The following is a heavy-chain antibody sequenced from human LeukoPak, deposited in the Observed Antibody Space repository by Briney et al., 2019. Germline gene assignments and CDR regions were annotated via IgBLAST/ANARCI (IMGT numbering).Heavy chain of an antibody. D-gene: IGHD2-2*01. CDR2: LNPNTGGT. CDR3: ARVPDIYCPSTSCVDY. V-gene: IGHV1-2*06. CDR1: GYAFTAFY. Sequence: ASVKVSCKASGYAFTAFYIHWVRQAPGQGLEWMGRLNPNTGGTIHARKFQGRVTISRDTSISTAYMELSSLRSDDTAVYYCARVPDIYCPSTSCVDYWGQGTLVTVSS. J-gene: IGHJ4*02.